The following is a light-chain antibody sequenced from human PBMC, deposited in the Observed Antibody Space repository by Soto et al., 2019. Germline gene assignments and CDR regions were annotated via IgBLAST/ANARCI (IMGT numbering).Light chain of an antibody. CDR2: EVS. V-gene: IGLV2-8*01. Sequence: QSALTQPPSASGSPGQSVTISCTGTSSDVGAYNFVSWYQQHPGKAPKLMIYEVSKRPSGVPDCFSGSKSGNTASLTVSGLQAEDEADYYCTSNAVSNTYVFGTGTKLTVL. CDR1: SSDVGAYNF. J-gene: IGLJ1*01. CDR3: TSNAVSNTYV.